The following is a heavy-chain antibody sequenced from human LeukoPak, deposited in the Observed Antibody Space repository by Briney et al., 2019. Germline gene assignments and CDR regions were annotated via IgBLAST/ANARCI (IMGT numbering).Heavy chain of an antibody. D-gene: IGHD5-12*01. CDR1: GGSFSGYY. CDR3: ARDFTGYGHLDS. V-gene: IGHV4-34*01. CDR2: INHSGST. J-gene: IGHJ4*02. Sequence: SETLSLTCAVYGGSFSGYYWSWIRQPPGKGLEWIGEINHSGSTNYNPSLKSRATISVDTSKNQFSLKLNSVTAADTAVYYCARDFTGYGHLDSWGQGTLVTVSS.